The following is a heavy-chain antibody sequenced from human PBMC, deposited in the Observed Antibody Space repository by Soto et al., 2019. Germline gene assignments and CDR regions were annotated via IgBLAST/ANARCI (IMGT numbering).Heavy chain of an antibody. Sequence: QVQLVESGGGVVQPGRSLRLSCAASGFTFSSYGMHWVRQAPGKGLEWVAVIWYDGSNKYYADSVKGRFTISRDNSKNTLYLQMNSLRAEDTAVYYCARDSVKPYYYGSGGEPAHDAFDIWGQGTMVTVSS. CDR3: ARDSVKPYYYGSGGEPAHDAFDI. CDR2: IWYDGSNK. V-gene: IGHV3-33*01. J-gene: IGHJ3*02. CDR1: GFTFSSYG. D-gene: IGHD3-10*01.